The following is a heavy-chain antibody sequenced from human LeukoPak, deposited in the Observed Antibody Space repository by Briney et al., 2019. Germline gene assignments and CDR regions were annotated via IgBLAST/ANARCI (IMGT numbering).Heavy chain of an antibody. J-gene: IGHJ4*02. Sequence: SETLSLTCTVSGGSISSGDYYWSWIRQPPGKGLEWIGYIYYSGSTYYNPSLKSRVTISVDTSKNQFSLKLSSVTAADTAVYYCANTPYHYDSSGYYRYWGQGTLVTVSS. CDR1: GGSISSGDYY. CDR3: ANTPYHYDSSGYYRY. V-gene: IGHV4-30-4*01. CDR2: IYYSGST. D-gene: IGHD3-22*01.